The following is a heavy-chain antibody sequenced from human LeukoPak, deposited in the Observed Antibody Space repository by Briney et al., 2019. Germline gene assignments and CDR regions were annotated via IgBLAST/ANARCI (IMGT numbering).Heavy chain of an antibody. CDR2: ISYDGSNK. D-gene: IGHD5-24*01. V-gene: IGHV3-30*18. CDR1: GFTFSSYG. Sequence: QTGGSLRLSCAASGFTFSSYGMHWVRQAPGKGLEWVAVISYDGSNKYYADSVKGRLTISRDNSKNTLYLQMNSLRAEDTAVYYCAKDLPGRGGYNPNLDYWGQGTLVTVSS. J-gene: IGHJ4*02. CDR3: AKDLPGRGGYNPNLDY.